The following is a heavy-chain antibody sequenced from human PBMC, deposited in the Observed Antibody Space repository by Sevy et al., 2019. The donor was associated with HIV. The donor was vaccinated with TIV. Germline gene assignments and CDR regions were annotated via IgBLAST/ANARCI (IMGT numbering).Heavy chain of an antibody. V-gene: IGHV1-18*04. J-gene: IGHJ4*02. D-gene: IGHD6-13*01. CDR3: ATYRTDNSGWFHFDH. CDR1: GYTSTNYG. CDR2: ISVYNDNT. Sequence: ASVKVSCKASGYTSTNYGISWVRQAPRQGLEWMGWISVYNDNTKYAQKVQGRITMTTDTSTSTAYMDLRSLRSDDSAVYYCATYRTDNSGWFHFDHWGQGTLVTVSS.